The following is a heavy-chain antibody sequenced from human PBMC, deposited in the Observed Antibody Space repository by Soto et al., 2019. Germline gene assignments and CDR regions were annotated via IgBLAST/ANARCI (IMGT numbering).Heavy chain of an antibody. CDR3: GKLVVVAENGY. Sequence: EGSLRLSCAASGFTFSSYAMSWVRQAPGKGLEWVSAISGSGGSTYYADSVKGRFTISRDNSKNTLYLQMNSLRAEDTAVYYCGKLVVVAENGYWGQGTLVNVSS. CDR2: ISGSGGST. J-gene: IGHJ4*02. D-gene: IGHD2-15*01. CDR1: GFTFSSYA. V-gene: IGHV3-23*01.